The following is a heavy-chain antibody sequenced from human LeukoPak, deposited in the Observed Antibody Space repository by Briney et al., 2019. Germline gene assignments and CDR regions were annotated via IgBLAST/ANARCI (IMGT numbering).Heavy chain of an antibody. V-gene: IGHV4-39*07. D-gene: IGHD2-15*01. CDR3: AREHCSGGSCYSINYYYYMDV. Sequence: SETLSPTCSVSGGSISSSSYYWGWIRQPPGKGLEWIGSFHYSGSTYYNPSLKSRVTISVDTSKNQFSLKLSSVTAADTAVYYCAREHCSGGSCYSINYYYYMDVWGKGTTVTVSS. CDR1: GGSISSSSYY. J-gene: IGHJ6*03. CDR2: FHYSGST.